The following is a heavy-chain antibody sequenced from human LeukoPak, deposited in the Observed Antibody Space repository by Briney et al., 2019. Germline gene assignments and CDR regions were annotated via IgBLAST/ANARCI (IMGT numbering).Heavy chain of an antibody. CDR1: GFTFSTYS. CDR3: ARAGGSYYYYYYGMDV. D-gene: IGHD1-26*01. Sequence: GGSLRLSCAASGFTFSTYSMNCVRQAPGKGLEWVSYISSSSSTIYYADSVKGRFTISRDNAKNSLYLQMNSLRAEDTAVYYCARAGGSYYYYYYGMDVWGQGTTVTVSS. CDR2: ISSSSSTI. J-gene: IGHJ6*02. V-gene: IGHV3-48*04.